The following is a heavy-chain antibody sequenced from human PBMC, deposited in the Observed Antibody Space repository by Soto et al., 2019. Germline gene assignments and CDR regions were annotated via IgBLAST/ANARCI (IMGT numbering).Heavy chain of an antibody. CDR1: GASVSSGSNY. CDR2: IYYTGST. CDR3: ARDLSGSGFDY. Sequence: QVQLQESGPGLVKPSETLSLTCTVSGASVSSGSNYWSWIRQPPGKGLEWIGYIYYTGSTNYNPSLKGRVTISADTSKNQFSLRLNSVTAADTAVYYCARDLSGSGFDYWGQGTLVTVSS. D-gene: IGHD1-26*01. J-gene: IGHJ4*02. V-gene: IGHV4-61*01.